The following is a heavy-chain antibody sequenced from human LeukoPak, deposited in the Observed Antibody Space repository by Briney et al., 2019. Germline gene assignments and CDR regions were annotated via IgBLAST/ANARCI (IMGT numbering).Heavy chain of an antibody. CDR2: IRYDGSNK. J-gene: IGHJ4*02. D-gene: IGHD2-15*01. V-gene: IGHV3-30*02. Sequence: GGSLRLSCAASGFTFSSYGMHWVRQAPGQGLEWVAFIRYDGSNKYYADSVKGRFTISRDNSKNTLYLQMNSLRAEDTAVYYCAKRYCSGGSCYWAMGYWGQGTLVTVSS. CDR3: AKRYCSGGSCYWAMGY. CDR1: GFTFSSYG.